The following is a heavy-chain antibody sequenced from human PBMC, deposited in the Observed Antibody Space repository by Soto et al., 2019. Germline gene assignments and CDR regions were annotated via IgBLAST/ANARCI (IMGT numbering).Heavy chain of an antibody. CDR2: INADGSYA. J-gene: IGHJ4*02. D-gene: IGHD4-17*01. Sequence: EVQLVESGGGLVQPGGSLRLSCAASGFTFTNYWMHWVRQVPGKGLVWVSRINADGSYASYADFVKGRFTISRDNSRNTVNLQMNSLSAEDTAVYYFARDFTTAETPGDDFDYWGQGIPVTVSS. V-gene: IGHV3-74*01. CDR1: GFTFTNYW. CDR3: ARDFTTAETPGDDFDY.